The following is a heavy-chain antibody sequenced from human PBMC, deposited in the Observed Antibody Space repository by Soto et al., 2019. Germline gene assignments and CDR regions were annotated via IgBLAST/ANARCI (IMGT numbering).Heavy chain of an antibody. CDR1: GYMFNTYG. D-gene: IGHD3-10*01. CDR3: ARTYGSGDYFLPYEY. V-gene: IGHV1-18*01. J-gene: IGHJ4*02. Sequence: QVQLLQSGAEVKKPGASVKVSCKASGYMFNTYGITWVRQAPGQGLEWMGWISVYNGNIDYAQKFEGRVTMTTDTSTSTAYMELKSLTSYDTAVYYCARTYGSGDYFLPYEYWGKGTPVSVSS. CDR2: ISVYNGNI.